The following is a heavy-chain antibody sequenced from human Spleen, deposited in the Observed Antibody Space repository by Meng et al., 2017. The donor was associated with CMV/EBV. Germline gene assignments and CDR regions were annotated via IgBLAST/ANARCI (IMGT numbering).Heavy chain of an antibody. V-gene: IGHV3-23*01. CDR1: FTCDSYA. D-gene: IGHD3-10*01. J-gene: IGHJ4*02. CDR2: ITANGGTT. CDR3: AKDRHYYGSGTYYNGPEF. Sequence: FTCDSYAMHWVRQAPGRGLEWVSVITANGGTTFYSDSVKGRFSISRDNSKNTLYLQMIGLRAEDAAVYYCAKDRHYYGSGTYYNGPEFWGQGTLVTVSS.